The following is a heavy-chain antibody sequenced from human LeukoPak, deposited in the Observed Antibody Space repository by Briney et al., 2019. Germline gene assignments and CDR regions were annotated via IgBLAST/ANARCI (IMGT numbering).Heavy chain of an antibody. J-gene: IGHJ4*02. V-gene: IGHV4-31*03. CDR2: IYYSGST. CDR1: GGSISSGGYY. CDR3: ARDSHDFWSGYLYFDY. D-gene: IGHD3-3*01. Sequence: PSETLSLTCTVSGGSISSGGYYWSWIRQHPGKGLEWIGYIYYSGSTYYNPSLKSRVTISVDTSKSQFSLKLSSVTAADTAVYYCARDSHDFWSGYLYFDYWGQGTLVTVSS.